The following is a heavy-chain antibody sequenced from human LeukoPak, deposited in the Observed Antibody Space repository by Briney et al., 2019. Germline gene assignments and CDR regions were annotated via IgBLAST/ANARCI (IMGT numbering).Heavy chain of an antibody. CDR2: INTDGSST. CDR1: GFTFSSYW. D-gene: IGHD3-22*01. Sequence: GGSLRLSCAASGFTFSSYWIHWVRQAPGKGLVWVSRINTDGSSTSYADSVKGRFTISRDNAKNTLYLQMNSLRAEDTAVYYCASLAYYDSSGYHDAFDIWGQGTMVTVSS. V-gene: IGHV3-74*01. CDR3: ASLAYYDSSGYHDAFDI. J-gene: IGHJ3*02.